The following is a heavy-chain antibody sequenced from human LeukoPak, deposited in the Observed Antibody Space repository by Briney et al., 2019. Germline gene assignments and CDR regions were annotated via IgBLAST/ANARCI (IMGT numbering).Heavy chain of an antibody. CDR2: IKPMTEGGTT. D-gene: IGHD1-26*01. J-gene: IGHJ4*02. CDR3: TSVPVG. Sequence: AGGPLRLSCAASGFTFRSARMNWVRQAPGKGLEWVGHIKPMTEGGTTDYAAPVKGRFTISRDDSKNTLDLQMNSLETEDTAVYYCTSVPVGWGQGTLVTVSA. CDR1: GFTFRSAR. V-gene: IGHV3-15*01.